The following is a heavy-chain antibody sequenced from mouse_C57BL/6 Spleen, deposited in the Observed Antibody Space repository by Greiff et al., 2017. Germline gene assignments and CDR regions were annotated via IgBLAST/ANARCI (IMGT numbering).Heavy chain of an antibody. CDR1: GYTFTSYW. CDR2: IHPNSGST. D-gene: IGHD2-13*01. CDR3: ARGGVKGGYFDY. V-gene: IGHV1-64*01. Sequence: VQLQQSGAELVKPGASVKLSCKASGYTFTSYWMHWVKQRPGQGLEWIGMIHPNSGSTNYNEKFKSKATLTVDKSSSTAYMQLSSRTSEDSAVYYWARGGVKGGYFDYWGQGTTLTVSS. J-gene: IGHJ2*01.